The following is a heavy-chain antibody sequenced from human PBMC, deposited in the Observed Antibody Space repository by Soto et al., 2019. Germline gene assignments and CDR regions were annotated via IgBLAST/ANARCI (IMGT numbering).Heavy chain of an antibody. V-gene: IGHV2-70*04. CDR3: ERMFNCSGGTCTFDY. Sequence: GSGPTLVNPTQTLTLTCTFSGFSLSTSGMRVSWIRQPPGKALEWLARIDWDDDKFYNTSLKTRLTISKDSSKNQVVLTMTNMDPVDTATYYCERMFNCSGGTCTFDYWGQGALVTVYS. CDR2: IDWDDDK. D-gene: IGHD2-15*01. CDR1: GFSLSTSGMR. J-gene: IGHJ4*02.